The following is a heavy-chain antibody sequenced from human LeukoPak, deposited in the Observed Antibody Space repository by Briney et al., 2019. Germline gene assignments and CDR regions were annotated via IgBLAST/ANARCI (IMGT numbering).Heavy chain of an antibody. D-gene: IGHD1-26*01. V-gene: IGHV5-51*01. CDR2: IYPGDSDT. CDR1: GYSFTNYW. Sequence: GESLKISCKGSGYSFTNYWIGWVRQVPGKGLEWMGIIYPGDSDTKYSPSFQGQVTISADKSISAAYLQWSSLKASDTAMYYCARFLSGNYSDCWGQGTLVTVSS. J-gene: IGHJ4*02. CDR3: ARFLSGNYSDC.